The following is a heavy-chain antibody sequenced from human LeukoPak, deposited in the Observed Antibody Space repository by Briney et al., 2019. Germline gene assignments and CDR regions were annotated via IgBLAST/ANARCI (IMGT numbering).Heavy chain of an antibody. D-gene: IGHD4-23*01. CDR1: GGSISSYY. V-gene: IGHV4-59*08. Sequence: PSETLSLTCTVSGGSISSYYWSWIRQPPGKGLERIGYIYYSGSTNYNPSLKSRVTISVDTSKNQFSLRLSSVTAADTAVYYCARHPDTPVNNWFDPWGQGTLVTVSS. J-gene: IGHJ5*02. CDR2: IYYSGST. CDR3: ARHPDTPVNNWFDP.